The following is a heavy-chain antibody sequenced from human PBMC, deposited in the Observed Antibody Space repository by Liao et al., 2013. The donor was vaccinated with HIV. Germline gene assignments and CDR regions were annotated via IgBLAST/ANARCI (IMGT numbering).Heavy chain of an antibody. Sequence: QVQLQQWGAGLLKPSETLSLTCAVYGGSFSSYYWGWIRQPPGKGLEWIGSIYYSGSTYYNPSLKSRVTMSVDTSKNQFSLKLSSVTAADTAVYYCARDLDSYGYSGWGQGTLVHRLL. V-gene: IGHV4-34*01. D-gene: IGHD5-18*01. J-gene: IGHJ4*02. CDR2: IYYSGST. CDR3: ARDLDSYGYSG. CDR1: GGSFSSYY.